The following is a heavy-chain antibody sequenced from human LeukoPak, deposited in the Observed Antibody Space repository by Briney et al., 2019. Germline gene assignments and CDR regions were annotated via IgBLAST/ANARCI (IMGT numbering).Heavy chain of an antibody. J-gene: IGHJ4*02. Sequence: GGSLRLSCAASGFTFSDYWMHWVRPAAGKGVEYVSVINNDGGSTYYADSVRGRFTISRDNSKNTLYLQMSSLRPEDTAVYYCVRNVGRFGAVMDYWGQGTLVTVST. CDR2: INNDGGST. CDR3: VRNVGRFGAVMDY. CDR1: GFTFSDYW. V-gene: IGHV3-64D*06. D-gene: IGHD3-16*01.